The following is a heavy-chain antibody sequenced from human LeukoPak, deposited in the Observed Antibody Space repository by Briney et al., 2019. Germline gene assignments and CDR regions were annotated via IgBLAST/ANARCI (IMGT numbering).Heavy chain of an antibody. D-gene: IGHD3-10*01. CDR1: GFTFSSYA. CDR3: AKTWLAWFGEFPDY. CDR2: ISGSGGST. Sequence: PGGSLRLSCAASGFTFSSYAMSWVRQAPGKGLEWVSAISGSGGSTYYADSVKGRFTISRDNSKNTLYLQMNSLRAEDTAVYYCAKTWLAWFGEFPDYWGQGTLVTVSS. J-gene: IGHJ4*02. V-gene: IGHV3-23*01.